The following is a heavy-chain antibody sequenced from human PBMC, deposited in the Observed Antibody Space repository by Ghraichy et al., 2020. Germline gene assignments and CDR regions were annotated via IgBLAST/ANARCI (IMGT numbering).Heavy chain of an antibody. J-gene: IGHJ5*02. CDR1: GGSFSGYY. D-gene: IGHD2-15*01. V-gene: IGHV4-34*01. Sequence: SETLSLTCAVYGGSFSGYYWSWIRQPPGKGLEWIGEINHSGSTNYNPSLKSRVTISVDTSKNQFSLKLSSVTAADTAVYYCARGTRIRANWFDPWGQGTLVTVSS. CDR3: ARGTRIRANWFDP. CDR2: INHSGST.